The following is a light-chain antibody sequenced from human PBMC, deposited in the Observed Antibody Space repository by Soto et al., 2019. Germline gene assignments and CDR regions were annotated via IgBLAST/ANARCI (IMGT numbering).Light chain of an antibody. V-gene: IGKV3-11*01. CDR3: QQRSNWPLT. Sequence: EIVLTQSPGTLSLSPGERATLSCRASQSVSSSYLAWYQLKPGQAPRLLIYGASTRATDFPARFSGSGSGTDFTLSISSLEPEDFAVYYCQQRSNWPLTFGGGTKVDIK. CDR2: GAS. J-gene: IGKJ4*01. CDR1: QSVSSSY.